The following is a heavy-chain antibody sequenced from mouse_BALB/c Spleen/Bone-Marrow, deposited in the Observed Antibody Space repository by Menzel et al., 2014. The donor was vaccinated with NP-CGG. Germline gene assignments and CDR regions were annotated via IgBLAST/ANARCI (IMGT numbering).Heavy chain of an antibody. V-gene: IGHV1-31*01. CDR2: INPYNGAT. D-gene: IGHD2-4*01. CDR1: GYSFTGYY. CDR3: ARRAGFDYDDGFAC. Sequence: VQLQQSGPELVKPGASVKISCKASGYSFTGYYMHWVKQSHVKSLEWIGRINPYNGATSYNQNFKDKASLTVDKSSSTAYMELHSLTSVDSAVYYCARRAGFDYDDGFACWGQATLVPVSA. J-gene: IGHJ3*01.